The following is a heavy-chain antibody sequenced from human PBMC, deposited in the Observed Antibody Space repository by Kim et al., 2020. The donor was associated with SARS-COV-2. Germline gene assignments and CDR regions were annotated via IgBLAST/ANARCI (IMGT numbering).Heavy chain of an antibody. CDR1: GFTFSSYG. D-gene: IGHD3-10*01. J-gene: IGHJ4*02. Sequence: GGSLRLSCAASGFTFSSYGMHWVRQAPGKGLEWVAVISYDGSNKYYADSVKGRFTISRDNSKNTLYLQMNSLRAEDTAVYYCAKAVLLWNPLDYWGQGTL. V-gene: IGHV3-30*18. CDR2: ISYDGSNK. CDR3: AKAVLLWNPLDY.